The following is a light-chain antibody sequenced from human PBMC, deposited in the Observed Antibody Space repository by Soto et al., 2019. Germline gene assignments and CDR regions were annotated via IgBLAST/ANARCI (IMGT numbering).Light chain of an antibody. CDR3: QQYGSSWT. CDR1: QSVSSSY. J-gene: IGKJ1*01. V-gene: IGKV3-20*01. CDR2: GAS. Sequence: EIVLTQSPGTLSLSPGERATLSCRASQSVSSSYLAWYQQKPGQAPRLLIYGASSRATGIPDRFSGSGSGTDFTLTISRLEPEDFAVYYRQQYGSSWTFGQGTKVDI.